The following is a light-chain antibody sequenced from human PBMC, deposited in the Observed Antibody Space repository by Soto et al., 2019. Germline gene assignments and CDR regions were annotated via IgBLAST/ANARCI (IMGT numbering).Light chain of an antibody. CDR1: QSVSSTY. CDR2: GAS. J-gene: IGKJ4*01. CDR3: QHYGNSSLT. V-gene: IGKV3-20*01. Sequence: EIVLTQSPGTLSLSPGEGATLSCRASQSVSSTYLAWYQQKPGQAPRLLIDGASSRATGIPDRFSGSGSGTDFTLTISRLEPEDVAVYYCQHYGNSSLTFGGGTKVEIK.